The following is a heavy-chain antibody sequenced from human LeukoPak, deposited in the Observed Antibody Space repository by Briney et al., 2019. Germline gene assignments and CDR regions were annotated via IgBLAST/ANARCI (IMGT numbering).Heavy chain of an antibody. D-gene: IGHD3-10*01. Sequence: SQTLSLTCTVSGGSISNYYWSWIRQHPGKGLEWIGYIYYSGNTYYNPSLESRIIISIDTSKSQFSLKLSSATAADTAFYYCARMSGSGLTDYWGQGTLVTVSS. V-gene: IGHV4-31*03. J-gene: IGHJ4*02. CDR2: IYYSGNT. CDR3: ARMSGSGLTDY. CDR1: GGSISNYY.